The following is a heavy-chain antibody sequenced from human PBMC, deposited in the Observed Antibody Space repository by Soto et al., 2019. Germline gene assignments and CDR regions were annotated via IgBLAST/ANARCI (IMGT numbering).Heavy chain of an antibody. V-gene: IGHV3-9*01. CDR2: ISWKSGSI. J-gene: IGHJ6*02. CDR3: AKSAGGSANGFDV. Sequence: EVQLVESGGDLVQPGRSLRLSCAASGFTFGDYAMHWVRQAPGKGLEWVSGISWKSGSIGYADSVKGRFTISRDNAKNSMYLQMSSLRAEDTALYYCAKSAGGSANGFDVWGPGTTVTVSS. CDR1: GFTFGDYA. D-gene: IGHD6-19*01.